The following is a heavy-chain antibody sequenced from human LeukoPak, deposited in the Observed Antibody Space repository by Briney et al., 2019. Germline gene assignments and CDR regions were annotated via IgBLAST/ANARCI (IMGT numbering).Heavy chain of an antibody. J-gene: IGHJ5*02. CDR2: INPSGGST. CDR3: ARSPWPRGWFDP. V-gene: IGHV1-46*01. D-gene: IGHD5-12*01. Sequence: ASVKASCKASGGTFSSYAISWVRQAPGQGLEWMGIINPSGGSTSYAQKFQGRVTMTRDTSTSTVYMELSSLRSEDTAVYYCARSPWPRGWFDPWGQGTLVTVSS. CDR1: GGTFSSYA.